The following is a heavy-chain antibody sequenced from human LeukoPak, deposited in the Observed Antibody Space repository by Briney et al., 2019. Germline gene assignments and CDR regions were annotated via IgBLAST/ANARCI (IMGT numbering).Heavy chain of an antibody. V-gene: IGHV3-7*01. CDR3: ARDYYYDSSGVDAFDI. D-gene: IGHD3-22*01. J-gene: IGHJ3*02. CDR2: IKQDGSEK. CDR1: GFTFSSYW. Sequence: GGSPRLSCAASGFTFSSYWMSWVRQAPGKGLEWVANIKQDGSEKYYVDSVKGRFTISRDNAKNSLYLQMNSLRAEDTAVYYCARDYYYDSSGVDAFDIWGQGTMVTVSS.